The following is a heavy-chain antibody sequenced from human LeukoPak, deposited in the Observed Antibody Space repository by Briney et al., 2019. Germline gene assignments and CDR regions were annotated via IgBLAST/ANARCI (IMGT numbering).Heavy chain of an antibody. CDR1: GGSFSGYY. Sequence: PSETLSLTCAVYGGSFSGYYWSWIRQPPGKGLEWIGEINHSGSTNYNPSLKSRVTISVDTSKNQFSLKLSSVTAADTAVYYCARDEYDILTGYPGDYWGQGTLVTVSS. CDR2: INHSGST. D-gene: IGHD3-9*01. J-gene: IGHJ4*02. CDR3: ARDEYDILTGYPGDY. V-gene: IGHV4-34*01.